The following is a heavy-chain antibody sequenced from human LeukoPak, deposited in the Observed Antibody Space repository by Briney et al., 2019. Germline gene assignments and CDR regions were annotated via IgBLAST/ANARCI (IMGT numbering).Heavy chain of an antibody. D-gene: IGHD3-10*01. J-gene: IGHJ6*04. Sequence: ASVKVSCKASGYSFRSYGISWVRQAPGQGLEWMGWISASNGKTKYSQNFQGRVTVTTDTSTSTAFLELRSLTSGDTAMYYCARLCQQITTLPGMQYHYYMDVWGKGTTVTISS. CDR2: ISASNGKT. CDR1: GYSFRSYG. CDR3: ARLCQQITTLPGMQYHYYMDV. V-gene: IGHV1-18*01.